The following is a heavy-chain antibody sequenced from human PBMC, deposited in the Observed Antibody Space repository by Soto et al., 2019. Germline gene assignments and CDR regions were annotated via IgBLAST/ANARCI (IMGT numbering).Heavy chain of an antibody. D-gene: IGHD6-13*01. V-gene: IGHV5-10-1*01. CDR2: IDPSDSYT. CDR1: GYSFTSYW. Sequence: PGESLKISCKGSGYSFTSYWISWVRQMPGKGLEWMGRIDPSDSYTNYSPSFQGHVTISADKSISTAYLQWSSLKASDTAMYYCARHGGGWVYGRNDAFDIWGQGTMVTVSS. J-gene: IGHJ3*02. CDR3: ARHGGGWVYGRNDAFDI.